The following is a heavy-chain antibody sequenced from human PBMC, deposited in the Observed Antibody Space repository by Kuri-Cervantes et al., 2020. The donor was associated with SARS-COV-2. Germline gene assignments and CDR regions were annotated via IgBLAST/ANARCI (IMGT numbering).Heavy chain of an antibody. J-gene: IGHJ6*03. V-gene: IGHV5-51*01. CDR2: IYPGDSGT. CDR1: GYSFTSYW. D-gene: IGHD2-15*01. Sequence: GESLKISCKGSGYSFTSYWIGWVRQMPGKGLEWMGIIYPGDSGTRYSPSFQGQVTISADKSISTAYLQWSSLKASDTAMYYCARGGGPSLRYYYYYMDVWGKGTTVTVSS. CDR3: ARGGGPSLRYYYYYMDV.